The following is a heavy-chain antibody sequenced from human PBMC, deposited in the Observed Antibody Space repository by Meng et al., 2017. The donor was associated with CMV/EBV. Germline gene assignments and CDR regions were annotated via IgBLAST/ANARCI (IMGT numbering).Heavy chain of an antibody. CDR3: ATVSVGLRFLEWLFAYGMDV. CDR2: IIPILGIA. CDR1: GGTFSSYT. V-gene: IGHV1-69*02. Sequence: SVKVSCKASGGTFSSYTISWVRQAPGQGLEWMGRIIPILGIANYAQKFQGRVTMTEDTSTDTAYMELSSLRSEDTAVYYCATVSVGLRFLEWLFAYGMDVWGQGTTVTVSS. D-gene: IGHD3-3*01. J-gene: IGHJ6*02.